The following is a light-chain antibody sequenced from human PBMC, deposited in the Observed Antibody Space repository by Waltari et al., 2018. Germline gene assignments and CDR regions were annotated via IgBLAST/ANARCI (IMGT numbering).Light chain of an antibody. Sequence: QSALTQPHSVSGSPGQSVTISCTGIGSDVGGYSYVSWYQHHPGKAPKLILYDVTERPSGVPDRFSGSKSGNTASLSISGLQAEDEADYYCCSYAGSYTYVFESGTKVTVL. CDR3: CSYAGSYTYV. V-gene: IGLV2-11*01. CDR2: DVT. J-gene: IGLJ1*01. CDR1: GSDVGGYSY.